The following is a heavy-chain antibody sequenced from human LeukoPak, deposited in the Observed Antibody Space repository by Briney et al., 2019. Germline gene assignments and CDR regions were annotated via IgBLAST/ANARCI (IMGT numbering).Heavy chain of an antibody. CDR1: GGSISSYY. CDR2: INHSGST. J-gene: IGHJ2*01. Sequence: SETLSLTCTVSGGSISSYYWSWIRQPPGKGLEWIGEINHSGSTNYNPSLKSRVTISVDTSKNQFSLKLSSVTAADTAVYYCARVYYYESSGYPDWYFDLWGRGTLVTVSS. CDR3: ARVYYYESSGYPDWYFDL. D-gene: IGHD3-22*01. V-gene: IGHV4-34*01.